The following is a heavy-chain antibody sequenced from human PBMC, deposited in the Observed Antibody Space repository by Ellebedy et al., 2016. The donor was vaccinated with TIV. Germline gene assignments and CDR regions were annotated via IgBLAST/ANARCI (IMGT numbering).Heavy chain of an antibody. D-gene: IGHD1-26*01. CDR1: GGSIGSNY. CDR2: IYNSVIT. Sequence: MPSETLSLTCTVSGGSIGSNYWDWIRQPPGKGLEWIGYIYNSVITNYNPSLKSRVTMSVDTSKRQLSLKLRSVTAADTAVYYCARRYSGSSYHYFDYWGQGTLVIVSS. V-gene: IGHV4-59*08. J-gene: IGHJ4*02. CDR3: ARRYSGSSYHYFDY.